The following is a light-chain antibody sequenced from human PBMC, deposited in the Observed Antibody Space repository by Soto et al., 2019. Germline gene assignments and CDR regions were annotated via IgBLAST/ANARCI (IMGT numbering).Light chain of an antibody. Sequence: SALTQPASVSGSPGQSITFSCPGTSSDVGGYNYVSWYQQHPGKAPKLMIYDVSNRPSGVSNRFSGSKSGNTASLTISGLQAEDEADYYCSSYTTSSTYVFGTGTKVTVL. CDR1: SSDVGGYNY. CDR3: SSYTTSSTYV. V-gene: IGLV2-14*01. J-gene: IGLJ1*01. CDR2: DVS.